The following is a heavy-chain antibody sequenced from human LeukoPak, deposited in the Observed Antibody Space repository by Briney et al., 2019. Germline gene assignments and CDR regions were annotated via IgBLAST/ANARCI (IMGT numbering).Heavy chain of an antibody. CDR2: ISGSGGST. CDR3: AKLRYYDFWSGYQGDY. Sequence: GGSLRLSCAASGFTFSSYAMSWVRQAPGKGLEWVSAISGSGGSTYYADSVKGRFTIPRDNSKNTLYLQMNSLRAEDTAVYYCAKLRYYDFWSGYQGDYWGQGTLVTVSS. CDR1: GFTFSSYA. V-gene: IGHV3-23*01. J-gene: IGHJ4*02. D-gene: IGHD3-3*01.